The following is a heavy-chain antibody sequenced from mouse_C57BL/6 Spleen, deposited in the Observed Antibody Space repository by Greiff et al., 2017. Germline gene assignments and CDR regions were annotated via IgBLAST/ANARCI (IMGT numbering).Heavy chain of an antibody. D-gene: IGHD1-1*01. CDR2: IHPNGGST. CDR3: ATVRDY. V-gene: IGHV1-64*01. Sequence: VQLQQPGAELVKPGASVKLSCTASGYTFTSYWMHWVKQRPGQGLEWIGMIHPNGGSTNYKEKFKSKATLTVDKSSSTAYMQLSSLTSEDAAVXYCATVRDYWGQGTTLTVSS. CDR1: GYTFTSYW. J-gene: IGHJ2*01.